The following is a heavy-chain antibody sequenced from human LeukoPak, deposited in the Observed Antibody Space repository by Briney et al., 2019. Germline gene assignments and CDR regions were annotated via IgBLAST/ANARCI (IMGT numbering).Heavy chain of an antibody. CDR2: ISGGSDDV. D-gene: IGHD2-8*01. V-gene: IGHV3-11*03. J-gene: IGHJ4*02. CDR1: GLTVSDYY. CDR3: ATGCQIREADY. Sequence: PGGSLRLSCTASGLTVSDYYMGWIRQAPGKGLQWISYISGGSDDVNYAASVKGRFTISRDNAENSLYLQMNSLRAEDTAVYYCATGCQIREADYWGQGTLVTVSS.